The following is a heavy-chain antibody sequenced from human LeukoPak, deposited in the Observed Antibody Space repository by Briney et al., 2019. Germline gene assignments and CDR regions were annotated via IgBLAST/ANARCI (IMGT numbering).Heavy chain of an antibody. Sequence: SETLSLTCAVYGGSFSGYYWSWIRQPPGKGLEWIGEINHSGSTNYNSSLKNRVTISVDTSKNQFSLKLSSVTAADTAVYYCARGRKWLPTYYFDYWGQGTLVTVSS. D-gene: IGHD6-19*01. CDR2: INHSGST. CDR1: GGSFSGYY. V-gene: IGHV4-34*01. CDR3: ARGRKWLPTYYFDY. J-gene: IGHJ4*02.